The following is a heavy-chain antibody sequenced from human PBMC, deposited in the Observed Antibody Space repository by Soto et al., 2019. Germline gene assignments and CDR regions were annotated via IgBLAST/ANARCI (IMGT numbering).Heavy chain of an antibody. V-gene: IGHV3-23*01. D-gene: IGHD3-22*01. CDR1: GFTFSIYA. CDR3: AKDQSNSNPLYYFDF. J-gene: IGHJ4*02. CDR2: MSRTGDNT. Sequence: PGGALRRSCAASGFTFSIYAMTWVRQSPGKGLEWVSSMSRTGDNTYYADSVKGRFTISRDNSKNTLYLQMNSLRAEDTAIYYCAKDQSNSNPLYYFDFWGPGTLVTVSS.